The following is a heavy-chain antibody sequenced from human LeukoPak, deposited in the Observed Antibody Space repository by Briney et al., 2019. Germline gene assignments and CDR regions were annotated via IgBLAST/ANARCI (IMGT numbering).Heavy chain of an antibody. CDR2: ISYDGSNK. J-gene: IGHJ4*02. CDR1: GFTFSSYG. D-gene: IGHD6-19*01. V-gene: IGHV3-30*03. Sequence: PGRSLRLSCAASGFTFSSYGMHWVRQAPGKGLEWVAVISYDGSNKYYADSVKGRFTISRDNSKNTLYLQMNSLRAEDTAVYYCVTNQYSSGWDLDYWGQGTLVTVSS. CDR3: VTNQYSSGWDLDY.